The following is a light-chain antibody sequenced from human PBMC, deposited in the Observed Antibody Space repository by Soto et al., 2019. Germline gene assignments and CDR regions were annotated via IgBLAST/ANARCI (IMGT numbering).Light chain of an antibody. CDR1: SGHSSYA. CDR2: LNSDGSH. Sequence: QLVLTQSPSVSASLGASVKLTCTLSSGHSSYAIAWHQQQPERGPRFLLKLNSDGSHNKGDGIPDRFSGPSSGAERFLTISSLQSEDEAEYYCQTWGTDIPVFGTGTKVTVL. CDR3: QTWGTDIPV. V-gene: IGLV4-69*01. J-gene: IGLJ1*01.